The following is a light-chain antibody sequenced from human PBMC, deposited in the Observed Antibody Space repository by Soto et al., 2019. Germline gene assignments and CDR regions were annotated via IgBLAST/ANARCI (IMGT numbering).Light chain of an antibody. Sequence: EIVLTQSPGTLSLSPGERATLSCRASQSFSSHFLAWYQQRPGQAPRLLIYAASSRATGIPDRFSGSASGTDFTLTISRLEPEDFAMYYCQQYAIAHRTFGQGTKVDNK. CDR1: QSFSSHF. V-gene: IGKV3-20*01. J-gene: IGKJ1*01. CDR3: QQYAIAHRT. CDR2: AAS.